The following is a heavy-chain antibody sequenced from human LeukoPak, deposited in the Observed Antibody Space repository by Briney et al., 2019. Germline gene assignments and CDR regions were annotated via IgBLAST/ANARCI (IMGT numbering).Heavy chain of an antibody. Sequence: ASVKVSCKASGYLFNAYYIHWLRQAPGQGLEWMGWINPNTGAANYAQKFQGRVTLTRDTSITTGYMELSSLRSDDAAVYYCAREVYYDSSGYLDYWGQGTLVTVSS. CDR3: AREVYYDSSGYLDY. CDR1: GYLFNAYY. CDR2: INPNTGAA. J-gene: IGHJ4*02. D-gene: IGHD3-22*01. V-gene: IGHV1-2*02.